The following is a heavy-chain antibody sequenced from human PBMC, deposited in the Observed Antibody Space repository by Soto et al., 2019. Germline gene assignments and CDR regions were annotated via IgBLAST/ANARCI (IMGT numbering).Heavy chain of an antibody. CDR3: ARGDREDILVVVGARPGEYGIDI. CDR1: GFTFRNHA. Sequence: QVQLVESGGGVVQPGGSLRLSCAASGFTFRNHARHWVRQAPGKGRECLAVIAYDGSNAFYRDSVKGRFTISRDNSKNTLYLHMNSLRSEDTGVYYCARGDREDILVVVGARPGEYGIDIWGQGTTVTVSS. D-gene: IGHD2-15*01. CDR2: IAYDGSNA. J-gene: IGHJ6*02. V-gene: IGHV3-30-3*01.